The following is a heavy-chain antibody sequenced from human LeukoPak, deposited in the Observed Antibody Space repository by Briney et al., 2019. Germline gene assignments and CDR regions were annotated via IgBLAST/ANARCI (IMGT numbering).Heavy chain of an antibody. CDR1: GFTFSNAW. CDR2: IKSKTDGGTT. J-gene: IGHJ6*03. CDR3: ARDSGDGYTPPDYYYYMDV. D-gene: IGHD5-24*01. Sequence: GGSLRLSCAASGFTFSNAWMSWVRQAPGKGLEWVGRIKSKTDGGTTDYAAPVKGRFTISRDDSKNTLYLQMNSLRADDTAVFYCARDSGDGYTPPDYYYYMDVWGKGTTVTVSS. V-gene: IGHV3-15*01.